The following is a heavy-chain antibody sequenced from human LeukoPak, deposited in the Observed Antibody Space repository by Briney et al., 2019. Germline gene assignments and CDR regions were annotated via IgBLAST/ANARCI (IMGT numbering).Heavy chain of an antibody. CDR3: ARVVDTAMVMDY. V-gene: IGHV1-2*02. D-gene: IGHD5-18*01. J-gene: IGHJ4*02. CDR1: GYTFTGYY. Sequence: GASVKVSCKASGYTFTGYYMHWVRQAPGQGLEWMGWINPNSGGTNYAQKFQGRDTMTRDTSISTAYMELSRLRSDDTAVYYCARVVDTAMVMDYWGQGTLVTVSS. CDR2: INPNSGGT.